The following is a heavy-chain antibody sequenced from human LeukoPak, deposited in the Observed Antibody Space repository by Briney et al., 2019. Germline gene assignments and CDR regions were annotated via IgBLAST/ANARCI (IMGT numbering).Heavy chain of an antibody. D-gene: IGHD5-24*01. CDR2: IYHSGST. CDR1: GGSFSGYY. J-gene: IGHJ3*02. Sequence: PETLSLTCAVYGGSFSGYYWSWIRQPPGKGLEWIGYIYHSGSTNYNPSLKSRVTISIDKSKKQFSLKLISVTAADTAIYYCARVGGMTTINNAAFDIWGQGTMVTVSS. V-gene: IGHV4-59*01. CDR3: ARVGGMTTINNAAFDI.